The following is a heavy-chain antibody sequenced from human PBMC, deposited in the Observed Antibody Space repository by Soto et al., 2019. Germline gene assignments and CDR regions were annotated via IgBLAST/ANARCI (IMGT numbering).Heavy chain of an antibody. CDR1: GGSISGDYY. Sequence: PLETLSLTCTVSGGSISGDYYWNWIRQPPGKGLEWIGSIYYSGSTYYNPSLKSRVTISVDTSKNQFSLKLSSVTAADTAVYYCARHSSAVAGTDWFDPWGQGTLVTVSS. J-gene: IGHJ5*02. CDR2: IYYSGST. V-gene: IGHV4-39*01. D-gene: IGHD6-19*01. CDR3: ARHSSAVAGTDWFDP.